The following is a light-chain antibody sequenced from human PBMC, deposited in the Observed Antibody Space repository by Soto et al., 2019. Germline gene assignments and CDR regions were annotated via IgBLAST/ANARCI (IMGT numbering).Light chain of an antibody. CDR1: QSVSSTY. J-gene: IGKJ1*01. V-gene: IGKV3-20*01. CDR2: EAS. CDR3: QHYDSLRWT. Sequence: EIVFTQSPGTLSLSPEERATLSCRASQSVSSTYLTWYQQKPGQAPRLLIYEASRRATGIPDRFSGSGSGTDFSLTISRXEPEDFAVYYCQHYDSLRWTFGLGTKVDIK.